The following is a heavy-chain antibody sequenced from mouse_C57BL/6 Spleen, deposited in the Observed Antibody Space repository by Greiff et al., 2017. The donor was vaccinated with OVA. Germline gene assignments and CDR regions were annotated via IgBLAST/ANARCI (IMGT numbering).Heavy chain of an antibody. CDR2: IYPSDSET. V-gene: IGHV1-61*01. Sequence: QVQLQQPGAELVRPGSSVKLSCKASGYTFTSYWMDWVKQRPGQGLEWIGNIYPSDSETHYNQKFKDKATLTVDKSSSTAYMQLSSLTSEDSAVYYCAISIYDGPFAYWGQGTLVTVSA. CDR3: AISIYDGPFAY. J-gene: IGHJ3*01. CDR1: GYTFTSYW. D-gene: IGHD2-3*01.